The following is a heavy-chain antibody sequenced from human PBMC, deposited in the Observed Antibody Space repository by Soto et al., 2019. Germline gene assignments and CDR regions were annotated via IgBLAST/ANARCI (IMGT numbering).Heavy chain of an antibody. CDR1: GAPLNIGNYS. CDR3: ARLRIATNNYKWFDP. Sequence: PSETLALTCSISGAPLNIGNYSWSWIRQLPGKGLEWIGHIYVTGAVDYNPSLRDRITISQDTSERQFSLKLRLVTAADTAVYYCARLRIATNNYKWFDPWGQGTMVTVSS. CDR2: IYVTGAV. J-gene: IGHJ5*02. V-gene: IGHV4-31*03. D-gene: IGHD2-21*01.